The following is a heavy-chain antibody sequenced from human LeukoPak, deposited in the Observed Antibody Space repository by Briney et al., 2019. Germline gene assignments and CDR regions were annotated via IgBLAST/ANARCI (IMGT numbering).Heavy chain of an antibody. J-gene: IGHJ4*02. CDR2: INPNSGGT. V-gene: IGHV1-2*02. D-gene: IGHD6-19*01. Sequence: ASVKVSCKASGYTFTGYYTHWVRQAPGQGLEWMGWINPNSGGTNYAQKFQGRVTMTRDTSISTAYMELSRLRSDDTAVYYCARQVVGMLAVAGTIDYWGQGTLVTVSS. CDR3: ARQVVGMLAVAGTIDY. CDR1: GYTFTGYY.